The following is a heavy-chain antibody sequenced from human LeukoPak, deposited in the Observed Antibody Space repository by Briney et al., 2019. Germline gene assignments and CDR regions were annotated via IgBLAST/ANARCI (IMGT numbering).Heavy chain of an antibody. D-gene: IGHD3-22*01. CDR2: IYPGDSDT. V-gene: IGHV5-51*01. CDR1: GYSFTSYW. CDR3: ARREYYYDSSGYPGAYFDY. Sequence: GESLKISCKGSGYSFTSYWIGWVRQVPGKGLEWMGIIYPGDSDTRYSPSFQGQVTISADKSISTAYLQWSSLKASDTAMYYCARREYYYDSSGYPGAYFDYWGQGTLVTVSS. J-gene: IGHJ4*02.